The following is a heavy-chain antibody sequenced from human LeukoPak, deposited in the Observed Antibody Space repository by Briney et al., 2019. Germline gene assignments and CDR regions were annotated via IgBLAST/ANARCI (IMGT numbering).Heavy chain of an antibody. J-gene: IGHJ4*02. CDR2: ISGSDDST. D-gene: IGHD4-17*01. V-gene: IGHV3-23*01. CDR1: GFTFSSYA. Sequence: GGSLRLSCAASGFTFSSYAMSWVRQAPGKGLECVSAISGSDDSTYYADSVKGRFTISRDNSRNTLYLQVNSLRAEDTAVYYCAKEDTLTTVYFDYWGQGTLVTVSS. CDR3: AKEDTLTTVYFDY.